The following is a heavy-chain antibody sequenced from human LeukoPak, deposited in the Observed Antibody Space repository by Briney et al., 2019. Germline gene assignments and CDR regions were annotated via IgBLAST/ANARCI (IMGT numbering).Heavy chain of an antibody. Sequence: PGGSLRLSCAASGFTFSSYWMSWVRQAPGKGLEWVANIKQDGSEKYYVDSVKGRFTISRDNAKNSLYLQLNSLRAEDTAVYYCASDSSGYGTFFDYWGQGTLVTVSS. CDR3: ASDSSGYGTFFDY. D-gene: IGHD3-22*01. CDR2: IKQDGSEK. CDR1: GFTFSSYW. J-gene: IGHJ4*02. V-gene: IGHV3-7*01.